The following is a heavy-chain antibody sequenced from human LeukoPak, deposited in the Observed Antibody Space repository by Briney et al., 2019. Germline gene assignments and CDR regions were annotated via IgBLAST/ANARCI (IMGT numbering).Heavy chain of an antibody. CDR2: IKGDGIST. V-gene: IGHV3-74*01. D-gene: IGHD4-23*01. J-gene: IGHJ4*02. Sequence: GGSLRLSCAASGFDFSSNWMHWVRHAPGQGLVWVSRIKGDGISTNYADSVKGRFTISRDNSKNTLYLQMNSLRAEDTAVYYCARGALDYGGNLRGLDYWGQGTLVTVSS. CDR3: ARGALDYGGNLRGLDY. CDR1: GFDFSSNW.